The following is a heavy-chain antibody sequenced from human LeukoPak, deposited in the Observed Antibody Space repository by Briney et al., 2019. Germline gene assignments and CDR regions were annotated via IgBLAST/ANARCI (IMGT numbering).Heavy chain of an antibody. CDR2: LYTGGGT. D-gene: IGHD6-13*01. Sequence: SGGSLRLSCAASGFTVSGIYMSWVRLAPGKGLEWVSVLYTGGGTYYADSAKDGFTISRDNSKNTRSHQKNSLKAEDTAMYYCARMIASAGTTGGDYFDYWGQGTLVTVSS. J-gene: IGHJ4*02. CDR1: GFTVSGIY. V-gene: IGHV3-53*01. CDR3: ARMIASAGTTGGDYFDY.